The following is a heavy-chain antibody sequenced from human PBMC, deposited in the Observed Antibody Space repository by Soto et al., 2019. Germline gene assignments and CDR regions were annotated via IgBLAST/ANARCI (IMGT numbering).Heavy chain of an antibody. Sequence: SETLSLTCTVSGGSINTYYWSWIRQPPGKGLEWIGYVDYSGNSDSSPSLKSRVTISVDRSKNQFSLKLSSVTAADTAVYYCARAGYGGSPFDPWGQGTLVTVSS. V-gene: IGHV4-59*12. J-gene: IGHJ5*02. CDR3: ARAGYGGSPFDP. CDR1: GGSINTYY. D-gene: IGHD2-15*01. CDR2: VDYSGNS.